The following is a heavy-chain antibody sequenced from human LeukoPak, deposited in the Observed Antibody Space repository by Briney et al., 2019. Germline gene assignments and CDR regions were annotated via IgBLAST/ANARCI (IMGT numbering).Heavy chain of an antibody. CDR3: ARDPYSGSYGNYYYYFMDV. J-gene: IGHJ6*03. CDR1: GFSFFYTG. Sequence: GGSLRLSCAVSGFSFFYTGMGWVRQAPGKGLEWVAAIGGGASDTKYADSVKGRFTISRDNAKNSLYLQMNSLRAEDTAVYYCARDPYSGSYGNYYYYFMDVWGKGTTVTISS. V-gene: IGHV3-23*01. D-gene: IGHD1-26*01. CDR2: IGGGASDT.